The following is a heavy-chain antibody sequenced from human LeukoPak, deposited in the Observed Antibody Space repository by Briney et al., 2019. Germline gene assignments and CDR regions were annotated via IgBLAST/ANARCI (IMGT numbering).Heavy chain of an antibody. V-gene: IGHV1-8*03. Sequence: ASVEVSCKASGYTFTSYDINWVRQATGQGLEWMGWMNPNSGNTGYAQKFQGRVTITRNTSISTAYMELSSLRSEDTAVYYCARSYRGQNSGSFGYWGQGTLVTVSS. CDR3: ARSYRGQNSGSFGY. CDR2: MNPNSGNT. J-gene: IGHJ4*02. D-gene: IGHD1-26*01. CDR1: GYTFTSYD.